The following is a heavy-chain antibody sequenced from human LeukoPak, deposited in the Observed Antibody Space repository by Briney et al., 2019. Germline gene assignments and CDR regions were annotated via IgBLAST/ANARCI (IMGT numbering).Heavy chain of an antibody. CDR3: ARSQRGSGYKNWFDP. Sequence: ASVRVSCKASGYTFTSYYMHWVRPAPGQGLEWMGIINPSGGSTSYAQKFQGRVTMTRDTSTSTVYMELSSLRSEDTAVYYCARSQRGSGYKNWFDPWGQGTLVTVSS. V-gene: IGHV1-46*01. CDR2: INPSGGST. J-gene: IGHJ5*02. CDR1: GYTFTSYY. D-gene: IGHD3-22*01.